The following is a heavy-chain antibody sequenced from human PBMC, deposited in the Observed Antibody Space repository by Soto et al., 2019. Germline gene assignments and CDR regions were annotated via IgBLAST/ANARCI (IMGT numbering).Heavy chain of an antibody. CDR1: GFTFSSYA. CDR2: ISSNGGST. Sequence: PGGSLRLSCSASGFTFSSYAMHWVRQAPGKGLEYVSAISSNGGSTYYADSVRGRFTTSRDNSKNTLYLQMTNMDPVDTATYYCARIRGPDDIGVPALSHYYYGMDVWGQGTTVTVSS. D-gene: IGHD2-2*01. V-gene: IGHV3-64D*06. CDR3: ARIRGPDDIGVPALSHYYYGMDV. J-gene: IGHJ6*02.